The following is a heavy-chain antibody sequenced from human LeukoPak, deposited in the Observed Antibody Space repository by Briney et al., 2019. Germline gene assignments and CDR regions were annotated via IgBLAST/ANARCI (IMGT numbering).Heavy chain of an antibody. V-gene: IGHV3-23*01. D-gene: IGHD6-19*01. CDR1: GFTFSNSA. Sequence: GGSLRLSCAASGFTFSNSAMSWVRQAPGKGLEWVSTLSGSGITTYYADTVKGRFTISRDNSKNTLYLQMNSLRAEDTAVYYCAKGIYSSGWSYFDYWGHGTLVTVS. CDR3: AKGIYSSGWSYFDY. J-gene: IGHJ4*01. CDR2: LSGSGITT.